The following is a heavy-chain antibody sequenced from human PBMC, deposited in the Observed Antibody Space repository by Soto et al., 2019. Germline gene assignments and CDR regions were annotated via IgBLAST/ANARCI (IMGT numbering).Heavy chain of an antibody. V-gene: IGHV3-30*03. Sequence: QVQLVESGGGVVQPGRSLRLSCAASGFTFSSYGMHWVRQAPGKGLEWVAVISYDGSNKYYTDSVKGRFTISRDNSKNTLYLQMNSLGAEDTAVYYCAIYSSGWYPLDYWGQGTLVTVSS. D-gene: IGHD6-19*01. CDR1: GFTFSSYG. CDR3: AIYSSGWYPLDY. CDR2: ISYDGSNK. J-gene: IGHJ4*02.